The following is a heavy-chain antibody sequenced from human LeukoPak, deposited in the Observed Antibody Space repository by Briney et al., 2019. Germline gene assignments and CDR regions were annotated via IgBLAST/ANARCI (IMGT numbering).Heavy chain of an antibody. CDR3: AREVAGYSGYDPPYYYYGMDV. J-gene: IGHJ6*02. V-gene: IGHV1-3*01. CDR1: GYTFTSYA. Sequence: ASVKVSCKASGYTFTSYAMHWVRQAPGQRLEWMGWINAGNGNTKYSQKFQGRVTITRDTSASTAYMELSSLRSEDTAVYYCAREVAGYSGYDPPYYYYGMDVWGQGTTVTVSS. CDR2: INAGNGNT. D-gene: IGHD5-12*01.